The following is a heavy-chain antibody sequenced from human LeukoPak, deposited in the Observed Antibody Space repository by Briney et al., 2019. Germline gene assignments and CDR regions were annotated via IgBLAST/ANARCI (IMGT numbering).Heavy chain of an antibody. CDR3: AKPYYDFWSGYYRSFDY. J-gene: IGHJ4*02. Sequence: GGSLRLSCAASGFTFSSYAMSWVRQAPGKGLEWVSAISGSGGSTYYADSVEGRFTISRDNSKNTLYLQMNSLRAEDTAVYYCAKPYYDFWSGYYRSFDYWGQGTLSPSPQ. V-gene: IGHV3-23*01. CDR1: GFTFSSYA. CDR2: ISGSGGST. D-gene: IGHD3-3*01.